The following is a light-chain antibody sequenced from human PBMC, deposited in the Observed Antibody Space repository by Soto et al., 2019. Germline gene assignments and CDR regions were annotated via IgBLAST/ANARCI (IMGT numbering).Light chain of an antibody. V-gene: IGLV2-14*03. J-gene: IGLJ1*01. CDR3: SAYTVSRTYV. CDR2: NVY. Sequence: QSVLTQPASVSGSPGQSSTISCTGTSSDVDAYNFVSWHQQHPGKAPKLMIYNVYDRPSGISYRFSGSKSGNTASLTISGLQGEDEADYYCSAYTVSRTYVFGTGTKVTVL. CDR1: SSDVDAYNF.